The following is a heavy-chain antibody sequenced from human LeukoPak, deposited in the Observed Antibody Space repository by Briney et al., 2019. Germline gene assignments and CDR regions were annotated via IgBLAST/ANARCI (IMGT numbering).Heavy chain of an antibody. D-gene: IGHD3-10*01. CDR1: GFTFSIYT. Sequence: GGSLRLSCGASGFTFSIYTMNWVRQAPGRGLEWVSSISSNSSTIYYADSVKGRFTISRDNAKNSLYLQMNSLRDEDTAVYYCARSRGFDYWGQGTLVTVSS. V-gene: IGHV3-48*02. CDR2: ISSNSSTI. CDR3: ARSRGFDY. J-gene: IGHJ4*02.